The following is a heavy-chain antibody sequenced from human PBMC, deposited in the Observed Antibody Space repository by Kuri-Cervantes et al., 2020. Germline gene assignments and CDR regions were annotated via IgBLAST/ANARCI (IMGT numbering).Heavy chain of an antibody. CDR3: ARDGGPMATVTYNYFDY. V-gene: IGHV3-21*01. CDR1: EFRFSSYW. CDR2: IRSRSSYI. Sequence: GESLKISCAASEFRFSSYWMSWVRQAPGKGLEWVSFIRSRSSYIYYADSVKGRFTISRDNAKNSLYLQMNSLRAEDTAVYYCARDGGPMATVTYNYFDYWGQGTLVTVSS. D-gene: IGHD4-17*01. J-gene: IGHJ4*01.